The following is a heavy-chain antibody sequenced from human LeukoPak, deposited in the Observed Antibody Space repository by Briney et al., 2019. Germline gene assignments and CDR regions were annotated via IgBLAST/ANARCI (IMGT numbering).Heavy chain of an antibody. Sequence: PGGSLRLSCAASGFTFSSYSMNWVRQAPGKGLEWVSYISSSSSTIYYTDSVKGRFTISRDNAKNSLYLQMNSLRAEDTAVYYCARDFDDSSGYWAGGYDYWGQGTLVTVFS. J-gene: IGHJ4*02. CDR3: ARDFDDSSGYWAGGYDY. CDR1: GFTFSSYS. CDR2: ISSSSSTI. D-gene: IGHD3-22*01. V-gene: IGHV3-48*04.